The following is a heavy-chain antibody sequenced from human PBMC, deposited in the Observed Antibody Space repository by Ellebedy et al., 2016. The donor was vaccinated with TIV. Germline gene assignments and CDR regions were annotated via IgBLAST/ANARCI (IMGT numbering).Heavy chain of an antibody. CDR1: GGSISTYY. V-gene: IGHV4-59*01. J-gene: IGHJ3*02. CDR2: IYYSGST. CDR3: ARAKSWEMATIIAFDI. Sequence: SETLSLTXTVSGGSISTYYWSWIRQPPGKGLEWIGHIYYSGSTNYNPSLKSRLTVSVDTSKNQFSLKLRSVTAADTAVYYCARAKSWEMATIIAFDIWGQGTMVTVSS. D-gene: IGHD5-24*01.